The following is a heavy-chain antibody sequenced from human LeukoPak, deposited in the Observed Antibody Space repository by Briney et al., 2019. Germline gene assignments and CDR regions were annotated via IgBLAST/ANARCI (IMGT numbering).Heavy chain of an antibody. D-gene: IGHD2/OR15-2a*01. CDR2: IYDSGST. J-gene: IGHJ4*02. CDR1: GGSISGSNW. Sequence: PSGTLSLTCAVSGGSISGSNWWSWVRQPPGKGLEWIGQIYDSGSTDYNPSLKSRVTILVDKPKNQFSLKLSPVTAADTAVYYCARREASFYGYLFDNWGQGTLVTVSS. V-gene: IGHV4-4*02. CDR3: ARREASFYGYLFDN.